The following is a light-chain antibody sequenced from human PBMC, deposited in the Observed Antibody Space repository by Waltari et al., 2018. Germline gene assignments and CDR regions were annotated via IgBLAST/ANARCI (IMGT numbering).Light chain of an antibody. CDR1: SSNIESNY. Sequence: QSVLTQPPSASGTPGQRVTIPCSGSSSNIESNYVYWYQQFPGMAPKVLMFKNNQRPSGVSDRFSASKSGASASLAISGLRSDDEADYYCGTWDDSLSRPVFGGGTKLTVL. V-gene: IGLV1-47*01. CDR2: KNN. J-gene: IGLJ3*02. CDR3: GTWDDSLSRPV.